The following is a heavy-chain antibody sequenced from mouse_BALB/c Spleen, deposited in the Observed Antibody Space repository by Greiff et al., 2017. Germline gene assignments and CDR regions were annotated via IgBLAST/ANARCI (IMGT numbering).Heavy chain of an antibody. CDR2: IYPGDGDT. Sequence: VQLHQSGPELVKPGASVKISCKASGYAFSSSWMNWVKQRPGQGLEWIGRIYPGDGDTNYNGKFKGKATLTADKSSSTAYMQLSSLTSVDSAVYFCARGGYYPYYAMDYWGQGTSVTVSS. CDR3: ARGGYYPYYAMDY. D-gene: IGHD2-3*01. V-gene: IGHV1-82*01. CDR1: GYAFSSSW. J-gene: IGHJ4*01.